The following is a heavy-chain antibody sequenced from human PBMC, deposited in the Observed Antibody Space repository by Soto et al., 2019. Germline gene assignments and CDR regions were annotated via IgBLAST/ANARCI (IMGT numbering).Heavy chain of an antibody. Sequence: SETLSLTCTVSGGSISSYYWSWIRQPPGKGLEWIGYIYYSGSTNYNPSLKSRVTISVDTSKNQFSLKLSSVTAADTAVYYCARRALITNWFDPWGQGTLVTSPQ. CDR3: ARRALITNWFDP. V-gene: IGHV4-59*08. CDR2: IYYSGST. CDR1: GGSISSYY. J-gene: IGHJ5*02. D-gene: IGHD1-20*01.